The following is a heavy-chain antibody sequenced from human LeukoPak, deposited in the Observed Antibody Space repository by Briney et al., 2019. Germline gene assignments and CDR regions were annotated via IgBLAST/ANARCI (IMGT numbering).Heavy chain of an antibody. Sequence: SETLSLTCIVSGGSLSNYYWNWIRQPPGKGLEWIGYIYYSGITNYNPSLKSRVTISVDTSKNQLSLKLRSVTAADTAVYYCARSLKTITFGGVSNPFDIWGQGTMVTVSS. CDR3: ARSLKTITFGGVSNPFDI. V-gene: IGHV4-59*01. J-gene: IGHJ3*02. CDR1: GGSLSNYY. D-gene: IGHD3-16*01. CDR2: IYYSGIT.